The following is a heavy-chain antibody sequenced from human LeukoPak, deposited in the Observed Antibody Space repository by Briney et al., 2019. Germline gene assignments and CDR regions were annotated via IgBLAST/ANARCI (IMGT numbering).Heavy chain of an antibody. D-gene: IGHD3-9*01. CDR3: ARAYDVLTGYSM. CDR1: GGSISSSSYY. J-gene: IGHJ4*02. Sequence: SETLSLTCTVSGGSISSSSYYWGWIRQPPGKGLEWIGSIYYSGSTYYNPSLKSRITISVDTSKNQISLKVRSVTAADTAVYYCARAYDVLTGYSMWGQGTLVTVSS. CDR2: IYYSGST. V-gene: IGHV4-39*01.